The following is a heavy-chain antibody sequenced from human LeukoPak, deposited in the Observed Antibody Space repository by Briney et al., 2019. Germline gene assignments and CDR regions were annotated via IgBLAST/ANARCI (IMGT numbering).Heavy chain of an antibody. Sequence: GGSLRLSCAASGFTFSSYGMHWVRQAPGKGLEWVAFIQYDGSNKYYVDSVKGRFTISRDNSKNTLYLQMNSLRVEDTAVYYCAKPEGYYGSGSLFDYWGQGTLVTVSS. V-gene: IGHV3-30*02. CDR1: GFTFSSYG. CDR3: AKPEGYYGSGSLFDY. D-gene: IGHD3-10*01. J-gene: IGHJ4*02. CDR2: IQYDGSNK.